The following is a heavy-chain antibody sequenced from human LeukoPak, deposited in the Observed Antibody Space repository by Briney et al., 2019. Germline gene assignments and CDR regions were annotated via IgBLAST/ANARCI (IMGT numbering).Heavy chain of an antibody. CDR1: GGSISSYY. Sequence: SETLSLTCTVSGGSISSYYWSWIRQPPGKGLEWIGYIYYSGSTNYNPSLKSRVTISVDTSKNQFSLKLSSVTAADTAVYYCARGWYYFDYWGQGTLVTVSS. CDR3: ARGWYYFDY. CDR2: IYYSGST. V-gene: IGHV4-59*08. J-gene: IGHJ4*02.